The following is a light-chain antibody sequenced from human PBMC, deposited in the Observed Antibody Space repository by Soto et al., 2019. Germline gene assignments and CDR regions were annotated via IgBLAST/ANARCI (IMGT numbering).Light chain of an antibody. CDR1: KIGTKS. J-gene: IGLJ3*02. Sequence: SYELTQPPSVSVAPGQTATIAGGGHKIGTKSVNWYQQKPGQAPVLVVYDGGDRPSGIPERFSGSKSGNTATLTISRVEAGDEADYYCQVWDSDTDHPVFGGGTKVTVL. CDR2: DGG. CDR3: QVWDSDTDHPV. V-gene: IGLV3-21*02.